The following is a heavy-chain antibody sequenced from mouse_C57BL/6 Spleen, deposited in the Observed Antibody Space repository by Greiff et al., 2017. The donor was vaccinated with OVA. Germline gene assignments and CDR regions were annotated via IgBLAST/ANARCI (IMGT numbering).Heavy chain of an antibody. CDR2: IWSGGST. CDR3: ARKADYDYDAGYYAMDY. V-gene: IGHV2-2*01. J-gene: IGHJ4*01. D-gene: IGHD2-4*01. Sequence: ESGPGLVQPSQSLSITCTVSGFSLTSYGVHWVRQSPGKGLEWLGVIWSGGSTDYNAAFISRLSISKDNSKCQVFVKMNSLQADDTAIYYCARKADYDYDAGYYAMDYWGQGTSVTVSS. CDR1: GFSLTSYG.